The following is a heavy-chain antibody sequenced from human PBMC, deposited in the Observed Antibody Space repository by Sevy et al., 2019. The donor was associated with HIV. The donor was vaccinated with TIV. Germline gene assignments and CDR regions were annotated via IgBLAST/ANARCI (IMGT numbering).Heavy chain of an antibody. CDR2: IRYDGSDK. Sequence: QLGGTLRLSCTASGFTFSNFGMHWVRQVPGKGLEWVTFIRYDGSDKYYAASVKGRFTISRDDSKNTLYLQMDSLRAEDTAIYYCAKDLAGPGRRYFDYWGQGTLVTFSS. D-gene: IGHD6-13*01. J-gene: IGHJ4*02. CDR1: GFTFSNFG. V-gene: IGHV3-30*02. CDR3: AKDLAGPGRRYFDY.